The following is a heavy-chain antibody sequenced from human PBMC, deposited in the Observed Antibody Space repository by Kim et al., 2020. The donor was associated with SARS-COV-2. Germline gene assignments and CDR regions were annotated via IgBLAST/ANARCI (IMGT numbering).Heavy chain of an antibody. D-gene: IGHD1-26*01. CDR3: ARQGYSIDY. CDR2: IYYTGST. V-gene: IGHV4-61*01. CDR1: GGSVSSGTYY. Sequence: SETLSLTCTVSGGSVSSGTYYWSWIRQPPEKRLEWIGYIYYTGSTNCQPSLKSRVTMSVDTSKNQFSLHLSSVTAADTAVYYCARQGYSIDYWGQGILV. J-gene: IGHJ4*02.